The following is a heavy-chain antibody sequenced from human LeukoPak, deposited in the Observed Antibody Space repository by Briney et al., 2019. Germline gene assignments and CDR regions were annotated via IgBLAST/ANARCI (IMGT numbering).Heavy chain of an antibody. D-gene: IGHD3-22*01. CDR3: ARQDGIYDSSGYYST. CDR2: IYPGDSDT. Sequence: GESLKISCKGSGYSFTNYWIGWVRQMPGKGLEWMGIIYPGDSDTRYYPSFQGQVTISADKSISTAYLQWSTLKASDTAMYYCARQDGIYDSSGYYSTWGQGTLVTVSS. J-gene: IGHJ5*02. V-gene: IGHV5-51*01. CDR1: GYSFTNYW.